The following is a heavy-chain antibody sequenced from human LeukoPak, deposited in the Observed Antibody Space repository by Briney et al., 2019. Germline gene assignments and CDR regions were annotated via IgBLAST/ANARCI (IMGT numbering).Heavy chain of an antibody. Sequence: ASVKVSCKASGYTFTSYGISWVRQAPGQGLEWMGWISACNGNTNYAQKLQGRVTMTTDTSTSTAYMELRSLRSDDTAVYYCARGNYYDSSGYTTGDWFDPWGQGTLVTVSS. D-gene: IGHD3-22*01. CDR2: ISACNGNT. J-gene: IGHJ5*02. CDR3: ARGNYYDSSGYTTGDWFDP. V-gene: IGHV1-18*01. CDR1: GYTFTSYG.